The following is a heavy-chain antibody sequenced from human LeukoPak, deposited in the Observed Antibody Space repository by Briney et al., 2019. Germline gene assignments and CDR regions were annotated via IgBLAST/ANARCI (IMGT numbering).Heavy chain of an antibody. Sequence: PGGSLRLSCAASGFTFDDYGMSWVRQAPGKGLEWVSGINWNGGSTGYADSVKGRFTISRDNAKNSLYLQMNSLRAEDTALYHCARDAGGDYGVNAFDIWGQGTMVTVSS. CDR2: INWNGGST. J-gene: IGHJ3*02. CDR1: GFTFDDYG. D-gene: IGHD4-17*01. V-gene: IGHV3-20*01. CDR3: ARDAGGDYGVNAFDI.